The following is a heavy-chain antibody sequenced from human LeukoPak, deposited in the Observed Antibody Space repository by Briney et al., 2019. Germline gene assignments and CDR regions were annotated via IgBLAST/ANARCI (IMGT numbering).Heavy chain of an antibody. CDR1: GGTFSSYA. Sequence: GASVKVSCKASGGTFSSYAISWVRQAPGQGLEWMGGIIPIFGTANYAQKFQGRVTITADESTSTAYMELSSLRSEDTAVYYCARELKDFWSGLNTNDAFDIWGQGTMVTVSS. CDR2: IIPIFGTA. J-gene: IGHJ3*02. CDR3: ARELKDFWSGLNTNDAFDI. D-gene: IGHD3-3*01. V-gene: IGHV1-69*13.